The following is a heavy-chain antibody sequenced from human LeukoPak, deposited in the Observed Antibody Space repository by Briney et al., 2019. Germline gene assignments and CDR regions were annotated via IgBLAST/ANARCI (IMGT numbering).Heavy chain of an antibody. D-gene: IGHD6-13*01. CDR3: ARGGSAAKYYFDS. CDR2: IYHSGST. Sequence: PSETLSLTCTVSGYSISSGYYWGWIRQPPGKGLEWIGSIYHSGSTYYNPSLKSRVTISIDTSKNQFSLRLNSVTAADTAVYYCARGGSAAKYYFDSWGQGTLVTVSS. J-gene: IGHJ4*02. V-gene: IGHV4-38-2*02. CDR1: GYSISSGYY.